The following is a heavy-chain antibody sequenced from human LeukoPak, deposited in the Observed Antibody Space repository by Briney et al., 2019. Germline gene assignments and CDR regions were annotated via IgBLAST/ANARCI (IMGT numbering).Heavy chain of an antibody. D-gene: IGHD3-10*01. V-gene: IGHV4-4*07. J-gene: IGHJ5*02. CDR3: ARHGSVRSPLGP. CDR2: IYTSGST. CDR1: GGSISSYY. Sequence: SETLSLTCTVSGGSISSYYWSWIRQPAGKGLEWIGRIYTSGSTNYNPSLKSRVTISVDTFKNQFSLNLRSVTAADTAVYYCARHGSVRSPLGPWGQGTLVIVSS.